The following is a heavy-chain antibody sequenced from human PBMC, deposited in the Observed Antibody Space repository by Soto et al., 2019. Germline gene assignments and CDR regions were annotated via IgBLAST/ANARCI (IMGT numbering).Heavy chain of an antibody. Sequence: SETLSLTCTVSGGPIRSTTYYWGWIRQHPGKGLEWFGYTYYTGSTYYNPSLKSRVTMSVDTPKKQFSLNLSSVTAADTAVYYCARVYDSTGYPAAGGAFDIWGQGTKVTVS. CDR2: TYYTGST. CDR1: GGPIRSTTYY. V-gene: IGHV4-31*02. D-gene: IGHD3-22*01. CDR3: ARVYDSTGYPAAGGAFDI. J-gene: IGHJ3*02.